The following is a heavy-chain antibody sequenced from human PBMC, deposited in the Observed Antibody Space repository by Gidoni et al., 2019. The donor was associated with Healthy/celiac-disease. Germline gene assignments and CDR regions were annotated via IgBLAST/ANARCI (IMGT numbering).Heavy chain of an antibody. Sequence: EVQLLESGGGLVQPGGSLRLSCAASGFTFSSYAMSWVRQAPGKGLEWVSAISGSGGSTYYADSVKGRFTISRDNSKNTLYLQMNSLRAEDTAVYYCAKIIGGRGSEYYYYGMDVWGQGTTVTVSS. V-gene: IGHV3-23*01. D-gene: IGHD3-10*01. CDR1: GFTFSSYA. CDR2: ISGSGGST. CDR3: AKIIGGRGSEYYYYGMDV. J-gene: IGHJ6*02.